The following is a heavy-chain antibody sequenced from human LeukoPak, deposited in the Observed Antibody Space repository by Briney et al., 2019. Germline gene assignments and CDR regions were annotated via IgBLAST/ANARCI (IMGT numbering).Heavy chain of an antibody. CDR2: IYYSGST. J-gene: IGHJ3*02. V-gene: IGHV4-39*07. CDR1: GFTFSSYW. Sequence: GSLRLSCAASGFTFSSYWMSWVRQPPGKGLEWIGSIYYSGSTYYNPSLKSRVTISVDTSKNQFSLKLSSVTAADTAVYYCARGPIAERESHDAFDIWGQGTMVTVSS. CDR3: ARGPIAERESHDAFDI. D-gene: IGHD6-13*01.